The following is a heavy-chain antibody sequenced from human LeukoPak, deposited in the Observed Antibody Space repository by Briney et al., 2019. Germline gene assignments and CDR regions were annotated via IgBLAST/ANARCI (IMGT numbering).Heavy chain of an antibody. J-gene: IGHJ6*03. CDR1: GFTVSSNY. V-gene: IGHV3-53*01. CDR2: IYSGGST. CDR3: SSRYCSGGSCYSIFDYYYMDV. D-gene: IGHD2-15*01. Sequence: GGSLRLSCAASGFTVSSNYMSWVRQAPGKGLEWVSVIYSGGSTYYADSVKGRFTISRDNSKNTLYLQMNSLKTEDTAVYYCSSRYCSGGSCYSIFDYYYMDVWGKGTTVTISS.